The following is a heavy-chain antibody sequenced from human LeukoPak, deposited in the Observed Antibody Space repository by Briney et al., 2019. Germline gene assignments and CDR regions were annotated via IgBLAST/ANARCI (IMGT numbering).Heavy chain of an antibody. CDR1: GGSFSGYY. Sequence: SETLSLTCAVYGGSFSGYYWSWIRQPPGKGLEWIWEINHSGSTNYNPSLKSRVTISVDTSKNQFSLKLSSVTAADTAVYYCARSIVVVPAAMGDYYYYYMDVWGKGTTVTVSS. D-gene: IGHD2-2*01. V-gene: IGHV4-34*01. CDR2: INHSGST. J-gene: IGHJ6*03. CDR3: ARSIVVVPAAMGDYYYYYMDV.